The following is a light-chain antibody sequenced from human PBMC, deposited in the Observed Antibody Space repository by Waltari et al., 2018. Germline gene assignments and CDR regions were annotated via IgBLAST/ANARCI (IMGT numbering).Light chain of an antibody. V-gene: IGKV4-1*01. CDR1: QSVLYSSKNKNY. CDR3: QQYYSTPRT. CDR2: WAS. J-gene: IGKJ1*01. Sequence: DIVRTQSPDSLAVSLGERATINCKSSQSVLYSSKNKNYLAWYQQKPGQPPKLLIYWASTRESGVPDRFSGSGSGTDFTLTISSLQAEDVAVYYCQQYYSTPRTFGQGTKVEIK.